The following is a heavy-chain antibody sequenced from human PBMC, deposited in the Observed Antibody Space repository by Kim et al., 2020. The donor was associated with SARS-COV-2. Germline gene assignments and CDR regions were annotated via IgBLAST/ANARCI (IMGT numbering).Heavy chain of an antibody. Sequence: SETLSLTCAVYGGSFSGYYWSWIRQPPGKGLEWIGEINHSGSTNYNPSLKSRVTISVDTSKNQFSLKLSSVTAADTAVYYCASRGFWSGYKFDYWGQGTLVTVSS. D-gene: IGHD3-3*01. CDR3: ASRGFWSGYKFDY. J-gene: IGHJ4*02. CDR1: GGSFSGYY. V-gene: IGHV4-34*01. CDR2: INHSGST.